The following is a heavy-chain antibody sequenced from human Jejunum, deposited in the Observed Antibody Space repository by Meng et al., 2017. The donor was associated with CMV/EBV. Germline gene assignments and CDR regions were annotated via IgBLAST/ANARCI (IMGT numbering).Heavy chain of an antibody. V-gene: IGHV3-15*01. CDR3: LYSGNEWCYGY. Sequence: EXQLVEXXXGLVNPGXSLRLSCAGSGFTLRTDWMSWVRQAPGKGLEWLGRVKSGGTIDYAAPVKGRFTISRDDAKNIMYLQMNSLKIEDTARYYCLYSGNEWCYGYWGQGTLVIVSS. D-gene: IGHD5-12*01. CDR2: VKSGGTI. CDR1: GFTLRTDW. J-gene: IGHJ4*02.